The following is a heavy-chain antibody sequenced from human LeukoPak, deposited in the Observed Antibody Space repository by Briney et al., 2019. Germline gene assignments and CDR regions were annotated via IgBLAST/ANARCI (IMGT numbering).Heavy chain of an antibody. CDR2: ISGSGGST. Sequence: SGGSLRLSCAASGFTFSSYAMSWVRQAPGKGLEWVSAISGSGGSTYYADSVKGRFTISRDNSKNTLYLQMNSLRAEDTAVYYCAKDLAVIAAAGTNGYWGQGTLVTVSS. CDR3: AKDLAVIAAAGTNGY. J-gene: IGHJ4*02. D-gene: IGHD6-13*01. V-gene: IGHV3-23*01. CDR1: GFTFSSYA.